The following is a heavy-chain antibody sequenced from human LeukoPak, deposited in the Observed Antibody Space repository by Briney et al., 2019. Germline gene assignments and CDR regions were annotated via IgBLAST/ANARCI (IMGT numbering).Heavy chain of an antibody. Sequence: SAKVSCKASGGTFSSYAISWVRQAPGQGLEWMGRIIPILGIANYAQKFQGRVTITADKSTSTAYMELSSLRSEDTAVYYCARELAAAGSGVAEGADWGQGTLVTVSS. V-gene: IGHV1-69*04. CDR1: GGTFSSYA. J-gene: IGHJ4*02. CDR3: ARELAAAGSGVAEGAD. D-gene: IGHD6-13*01. CDR2: IIPILGIA.